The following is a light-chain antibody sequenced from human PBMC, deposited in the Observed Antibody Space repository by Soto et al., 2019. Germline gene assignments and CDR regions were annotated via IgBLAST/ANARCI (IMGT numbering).Light chain of an antibody. CDR2: GAS. J-gene: IGKJ1*01. V-gene: IGKV1-5*01. CDR3: QHCNSYSRS. CDR1: QSIRRW. Sequence: DIEIIAGRSILNETVGDRVTTTSRVSQSIRRWLAWYEQKPGRASNLPIYGASSLERGVPSRFRGSGSGTEFTLTICSLQPDDIATYYCQHCNSYSRSFGQGTTV.